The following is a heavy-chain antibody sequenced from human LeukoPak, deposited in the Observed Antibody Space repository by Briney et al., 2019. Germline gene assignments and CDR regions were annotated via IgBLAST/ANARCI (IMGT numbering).Heavy chain of an antibody. D-gene: IGHD3-10*01. CDR2: ISSSGSTV. Sequence: PGGSLRLSCAAPGFTFTSYEMNWVRQGPGKGLEWVSYISSSGSTVYYADSVKGRFTISRDNAKNSLYLQMNSLRAEDTAVYYCARVSFHGSGSYFKNYHYGMDVWGQGTTVTVSS. V-gene: IGHV3-48*03. CDR3: ARVSFHGSGSYFKNYHYGMDV. J-gene: IGHJ6*02. CDR1: GFTFTSYE.